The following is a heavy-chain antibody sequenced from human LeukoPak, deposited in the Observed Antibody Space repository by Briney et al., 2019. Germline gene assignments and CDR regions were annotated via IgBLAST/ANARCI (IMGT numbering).Heavy chain of an antibody. J-gene: IGHJ5*02. Sequence: SETLSLTCTVSGGSISSGNYYWSWIRQPAGKGLEWIGRIYTSGSTNYNPSLKSRVTISVDTSKNQFSLKLSSVTAADTAVYYCARGSVLSKYSATNWFDPWGQGTLVTVSS. CDR3: ARGSVLSKYSATNWFDP. CDR1: GGSISSGNYY. D-gene: IGHD2-15*01. V-gene: IGHV4-61*02. CDR2: IYTSGST.